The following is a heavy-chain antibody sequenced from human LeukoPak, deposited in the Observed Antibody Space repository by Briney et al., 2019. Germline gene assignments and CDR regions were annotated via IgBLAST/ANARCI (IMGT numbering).Heavy chain of an antibody. V-gene: IGHV4-39*07. Sequence: SETLSLTCTVSGDSISTSNSYWGWIRQPPGKGLEWIGSIYYSGNTNYNPSLKSRVTMSVDTSKNQFSLKLSSVTAADTAVYYCARVTITMVRGVMVYYFDYWGQGTLVTVSS. J-gene: IGHJ4*02. CDR2: IYYSGNT. CDR1: GDSISTSNSY. CDR3: ARVTITMVRGVMVYYFDY. D-gene: IGHD3-10*01.